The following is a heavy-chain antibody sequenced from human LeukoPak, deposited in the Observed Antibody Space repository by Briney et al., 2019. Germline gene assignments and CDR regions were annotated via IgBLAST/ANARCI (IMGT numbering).Heavy chain of an antibody. V-gene: IGHV1-24*01. CDR2: FDPEDGET. Sequence: GASVKVSCKVSGYTLTELSMHWVRQAPGKGLEWMGGFDPEDGETIYAQKFQGRVTMTEDTSTDTAYMELSSLRSEDMAVYYCATGYYYDSSGYYLDYWGQGTLVTVSS. CDR1: GYTLTELS. CDR3: ATGYYYDSSGYYLDY. D-gene: IGHD3-22*01. J-gene: IGHJ4*02.